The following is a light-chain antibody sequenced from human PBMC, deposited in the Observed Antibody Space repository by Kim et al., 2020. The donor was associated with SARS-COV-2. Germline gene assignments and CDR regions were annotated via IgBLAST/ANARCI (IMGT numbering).Light chain of an antibody. CDR2: GAS. CDR1: QSVSSSY. CDR3: QQYGSSRWT. V-gene: IGKV3-20*01. J-gene: IGKJ1*01. Sequence: EIVLTQSPGTLSLSPGERATLSCRASQSVSSSYLTWYQQKPGQAPRLLIYGASSRATGIPDRFSGSGSGTDFTLTISRLKPEDFAVYYCQQYGSSRWTFGQGTKVDIK.